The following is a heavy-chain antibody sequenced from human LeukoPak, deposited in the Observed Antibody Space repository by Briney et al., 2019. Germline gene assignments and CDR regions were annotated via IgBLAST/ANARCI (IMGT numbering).Heavy chain of an antibody. J-gene: IGHJ4*02. Sequence: SETLSHTSTVSGGSISRFLSCSIRQPPGKGLEWIGYIYYSGSTDSNPSLKSRVTISVDTSKNQISLKLSSVTAADTAVYYCARTYSRGGSGQSDDWGQGTLVTVSS. D-gene: IGHD2-15*01. CDR2: IYYSGST. CDR3: ARTYSRGGSGQSDD. V-gene: IGHV4-59*08. CDR1: GGSISRFL.